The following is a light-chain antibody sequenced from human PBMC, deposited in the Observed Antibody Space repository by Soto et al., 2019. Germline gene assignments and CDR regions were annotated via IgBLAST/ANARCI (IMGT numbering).Light chain of an antibody. CDR2: DAS. CDR1: QSISSW. Sequence: DIQMTQSPSTLSASVGDRVTITCRASQSISSWLAWYQQKPGKAPKLLIYDASSLESGVPSRFSGSGSGTEFTLTLSRLQPDDFTTYSCQQYNTYWTFGQGTKVEIK. CDR3: QQYNTYWT. V-gene: IGKV1-5*01. J-gene: IGKJ1*01.